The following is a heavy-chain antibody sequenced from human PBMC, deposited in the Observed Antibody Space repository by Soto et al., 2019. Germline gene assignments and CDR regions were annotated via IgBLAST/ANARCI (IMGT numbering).Heavy chain of an antibody. CDR2: IYHTGNA. CDR1: GGSLTNAGYS. V-gene: IGHV4-30-2*01. J-gene: IGHJ5*02. D-gene: IGHD1-7*01. CDR3: ARNWKYVGMNWFDP. Sequence: PSETLSLTCAVSGGSLTNAGYSWTWIRRAPGQGLEWIGHIYHTGNAYYNPSLKSRVTISLDMSKSHFSLNLTSVIAADTAIYYCARNWKYVGMNWFDPWGQGILVTVSS.